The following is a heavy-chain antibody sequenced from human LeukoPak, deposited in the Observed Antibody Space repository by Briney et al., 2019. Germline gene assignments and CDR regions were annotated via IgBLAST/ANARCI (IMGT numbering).Heavy chain of an antibody. CDR2: ISYEGSNK. J-gene: IGHJ4*02. CDR3: ARNPGVGSSWYRLHY. D-gene: IGHD6-13*01. Sequence: GGSLRLSCVASGFTFNSHTMHWVRQAAGKGLEWVALISYEGSNKYYADSVKGRFAISRDNSKNTLSLQMNSLSAEDTAVYYCARNPGVGSSWYRLHYWGQGTLVTVSS. V-gene: IGHV3-30*09. CDR1: GFTFNSHT.